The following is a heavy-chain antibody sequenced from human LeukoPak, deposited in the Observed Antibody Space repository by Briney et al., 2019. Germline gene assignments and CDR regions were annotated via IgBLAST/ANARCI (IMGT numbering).Heavy chain of an antibody. D-gene: IGHD3-10*01. CDR1: GDSISGSNVY. V-gene: IGHV4-39*01. CDR2: IYYGGHT. J-gene: IGHJ5*02. Sequence: SETLSLTCTVSGDSISGSNVYWGWIRHPPRGGLEWIATIYYGGHTYFTPSLKSRVTLSVDTAKNQFSLRLSSVTAADTAVYYCARQGSGSYPRWFDPWGQGTLVTVSS. CDR3: ARQGSGSYPRWFDP.